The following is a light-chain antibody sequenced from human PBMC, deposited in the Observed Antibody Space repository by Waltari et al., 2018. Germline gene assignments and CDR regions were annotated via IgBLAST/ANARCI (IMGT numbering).Light chain of an antibody. Sequence: QSVLTQSPSASGTPGQTVIISCSGARSNIGVNHVYWYRQVAGLAPNLLIYRTDRRPSGVPERFSGSKSGTSSSLAVSGLRSEDEGDYYCAVWDDNLSVPAFCGGTKLTVL. V-gene: IGLV1-47*01. J-gene: IGLJ3*02. CDR1: RSNIGVNH. CDR2: RTD. CDR3: AVWDDNLSVPA.